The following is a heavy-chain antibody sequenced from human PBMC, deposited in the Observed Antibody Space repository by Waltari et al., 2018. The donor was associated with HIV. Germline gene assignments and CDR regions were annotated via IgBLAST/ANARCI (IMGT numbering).Heavy chain of an antibody. J-gene: IGHJ4*02. V-gene: IGHV3-48*03. CDR3: AREGDDGYGYYHEYDY. Sequence: EVQLVESGGGLVQPGGSLRFSWAASGFTFRPYELHLVRQAPEKGLEWVSYISSDGTTIYYADSVKGRFTISRDNAKNSLYLQMNSLRAEDTAVYYCAREGDDGYGYYHEYDYWGQGTLVTVSS. CDR2: ISSDGTTI. D-gene: IGHD3-22*01. CDR1: GFTFRPYE.